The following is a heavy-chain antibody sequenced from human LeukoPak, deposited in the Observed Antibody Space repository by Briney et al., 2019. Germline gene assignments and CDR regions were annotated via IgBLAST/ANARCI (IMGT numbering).Heavy chain of an antibody. V-gene: IGHV3-21*01. Sequence: GGSLRLSCAASGFTFSSYSMNWVRQAPGKGLEWVSSTSSSSSYIYYADSVKGRFTISRDNAKNSLYLQMNSLRAEDTAVYYCARDEFGIAVAGVYYFDYWGQGTLVTVSS. CDR1: GFTFSSYS. CDR3: ARDEFGIAVAGVYYFDY. CDR2: TSSSSSYI. D-gene: IGHD6-19*01. J-gene: IGHJ4*02.